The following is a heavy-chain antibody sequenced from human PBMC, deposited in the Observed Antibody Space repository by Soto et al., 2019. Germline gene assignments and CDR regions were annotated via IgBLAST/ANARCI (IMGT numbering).Heavy chain of an antibody. CDR3: ARGGRQCGSTSCYSPLND. J-gene: IGHJ4*02. CDR2: ISGSGGST. V-gene: IGHV3-23*01. D-gene: IGHD2-2*01. Sequence: PGGSLRLSCAASGFTFSSYAMSWVRQAPGKGLEWVSAISGSGGSTYYADSVKGRFTISRDNSKNTLYLQMNSLRAEDTAVYFCARGGRQCGSTSCYSPLNDWGQGVLVTVSS. CDR1: GFTFSSYA.